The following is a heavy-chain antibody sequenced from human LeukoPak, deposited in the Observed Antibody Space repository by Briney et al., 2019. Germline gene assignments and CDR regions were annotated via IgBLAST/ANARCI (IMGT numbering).Heavy chain of an antibody. CDR3: ARGDSFRSSDFETMGY. J-gene: IGHJ4*02. CDR2: IKKDGSEK. V-gene: IGHV3-7*01. Sequence: GGSLRLSCGASGFTFSTYWMTWVRRAPGKGLQWVANIKKDGSEKYYVDSVKGRFTISRDNAKNSVDLQMNSLRAEDTAVYYCARGDSFRSSDFETMGYWGQGTLVTVSS. CDR1: GFTFSTYW. D-gene: IGHD3-3*01.